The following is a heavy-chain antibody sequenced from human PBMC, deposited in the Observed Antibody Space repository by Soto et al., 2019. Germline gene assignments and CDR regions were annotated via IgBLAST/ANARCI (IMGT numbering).Heavy chain of an antibody. J-gene: IGHJ6*02. Sequence: SQTLSLTCAISGDSVSSNSAAWDWIRQSPPRGLEWLGRTYYRSKWYNDYAVSVKSRITINPDTSKNQFSLQLNSVTPEDTAVYYCARDEVPAATYYYYYGMDVWGQGTTVTVSS. CDR2: TYYRSKWYN. D-gene: IGHD2-2*01. CDR3: ARDEVPAATYYYYYGMDV. CDR1: GDSVSSNSAA. V-gene: IGHV6-1*01.